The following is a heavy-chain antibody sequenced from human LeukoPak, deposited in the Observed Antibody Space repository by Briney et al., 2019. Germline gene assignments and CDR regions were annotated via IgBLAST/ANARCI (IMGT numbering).Heavy chain of an antibody. V-gene: IGHV3-30*02. CDR3: AKDRGYSGYDLDY. D-gene: IGHD5-12*01. CDR1: GFNFSSYG. CDR2: IRYDGSNK. J-gene: IGHJ4*02. Sequence: GGSLRLSWAASGFNFSSYGMHWVRQAPGKGLEWVAFIRYDGSNKHDAASVKGRFTISRDNSKNTLYLQMSSLRAEDTAVYYCAKDRGYSGYDLDYWGQGTLVTVSS.